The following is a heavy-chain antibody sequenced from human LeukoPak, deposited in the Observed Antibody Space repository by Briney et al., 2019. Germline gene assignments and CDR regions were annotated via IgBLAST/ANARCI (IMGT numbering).Heavy chain of an antibody. Sequence: PSETLSLTCTVSGGSISSYYWGWIRQPPGKGLEWIGSIYYSGSTYYNPSLKSRVTISVDTSKNQFSLKLSSVTAADTAVYYCARLVDGYNSYYYYYMDVWGKGTTVTVSS. J-gene: IGHJ6*03. CDR1: GGSISSYY. V-gene: IGHV4-39*01. CDR2: IYYSGST. CDR3: ARLVDGYNSYYYYYMDV. D-gene: IGHD5-24*01.